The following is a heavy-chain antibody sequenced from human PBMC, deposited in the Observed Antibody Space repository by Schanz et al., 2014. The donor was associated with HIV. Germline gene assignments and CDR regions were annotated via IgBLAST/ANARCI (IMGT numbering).Heavy chain of an antibody. J-gene: IGHJ4*02. CDR1: GFTFSTCG. Sequence: QVQLVESGGGVVQPGRSLRLSCAASGFTFSTCGMHWVRQAPGKGLEWVAVIWYDGSNKYYADSVKGRFTISRDNSKNTLYLQMNSLRVEDTAVYYCANEEVPNDYWGQGTLVTVSS. V-gene: IGHV3-33*06. CDR3: ANEEVPNDY. CDR2: IWYDGSNK.